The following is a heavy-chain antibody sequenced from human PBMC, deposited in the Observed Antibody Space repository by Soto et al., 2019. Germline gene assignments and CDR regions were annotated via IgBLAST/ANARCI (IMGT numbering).Heavy chain of an antibody. CDR2: IYYSGST. Sequence: KPSETLSLTCTVSCGSISSGDYYWSWIRQPPGKGLEWIGYIYYSGSTYFNPSLKSRVTISVDTSKNQFSLKLSSVTAADTAVYYCARGGEYCSSTSCYYYYYYGMDVWGQGTTVTVSS. CDR3: ARGGEYCSSTSCYYYYYYGMDV. V-gene: IGHV4-30-4*01. D-gene: IGHD2-2*01. J-gene: IGHJ6*02. CDR1: CGSISSGDYY.